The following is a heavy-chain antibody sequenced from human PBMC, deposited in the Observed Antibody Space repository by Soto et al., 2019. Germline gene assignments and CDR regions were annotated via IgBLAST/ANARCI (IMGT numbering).Heavy chain of an antibody. V-gene: IGHV3-30*18. CDR2: MSHDENRK. D-gene: IGHD3-3*01. CDR3: AKDYDFWSASVNPYFDS. Sequence: QAQLMESGGGVVQPGTSLRLSCAASGFTFAHYAMHWVRHSPGKGLEWVAFMSHDENRKLYSDSVKGRFTISRDNSKSTLYLQMSRLRAEDTAVYYCAKDYDFWSASVNPYFDSWGLGTLVTVSS. J-gene: IGHJ4*02. CDR1: GFTFAHYA.